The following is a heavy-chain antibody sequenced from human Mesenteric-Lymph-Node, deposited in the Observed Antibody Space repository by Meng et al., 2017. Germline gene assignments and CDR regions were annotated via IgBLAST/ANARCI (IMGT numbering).Heavy chain of an antibody. CDR1: GGSVSSGGYD. CDR3: VRGPDKAKSAY. CDR2: IDSSGNT. Sequence: VQLQHSGPGLLVASETLSLTCTESGGSVSSGGYDWNWIRQPPGKGLEYIGHIDSSGNTRYNPSLKSRVTISVDTSKNQFSLILTSVTAADTAVYYCVRGPDKAKSAYWGPGTLVTVSS. J-gene: IGHJ4*02. V-gene: IGHV4-61*08. D-gene: IGHD5-18*01.